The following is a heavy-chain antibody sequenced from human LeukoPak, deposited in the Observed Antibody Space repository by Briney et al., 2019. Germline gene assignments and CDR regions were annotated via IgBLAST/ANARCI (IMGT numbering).Heavy chain of an antibody. J-gene: IGHJ6*04. CDR1: GFTFSSYW. Sequence: PGGSLRLSCAASGFTFSSYWMSWVRQAPGKGLEWVANIKQDGSEKYYVDSVKGRFTISRDNAKNSLYLQMNSLRAEDTAVYYCARNPPPSMVRGVIIFVYYGMDVWGKGTTVTVSS. D-gene: IGHD3-10*01. V-gene: IGHV3-7*03. CDR2: IKQDGSEK. CDR3: ARNPPPSMVRGVIIFVYYGMDV.